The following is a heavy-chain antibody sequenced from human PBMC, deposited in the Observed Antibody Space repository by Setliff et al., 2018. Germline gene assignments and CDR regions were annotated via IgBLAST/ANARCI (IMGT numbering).Heavy chain of an antibody. D-gene: IGHD2-21*02. J-gene: IGHJ4*02. CDR1: GGSISNYY. CDR3: ARHWDFCGGNCPHNSIDY. V-gene: IGHV4-59*08. CDR2: IYYSGTT. Sequence: PSETLSLTCTVSGGSISNYYWSWIRQPPGKGLEWIGYIYYSGTTNSIPSLKSRVTISVDTSKNQFSLKLSSVTAADTAIYYCARHWDFCGGNCPHNSIDYWGRGALVTVSS.